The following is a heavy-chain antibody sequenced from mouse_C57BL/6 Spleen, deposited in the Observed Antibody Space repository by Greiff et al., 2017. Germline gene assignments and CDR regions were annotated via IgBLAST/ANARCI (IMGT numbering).Heavy chain of an antibody. Sequence: EVQLQQSGPELVKPGASVKIPCKASGYTFTDYNMDWVKQSHGKSLEWIGDINPNNGGTIYNQKFKGKATLTVDKSSSTAYMELRSLTSEDTAVYYCARPGSSSGYWDVDVWGTGTTVTVSS. J-gene: IGHJ1*03. CDR2: INPNNGGT. CDR3: ARPGSSSGYWDVDV. V-gene: IGHV1-18*01. D-gene: IGHD1-1*01. CDR1: GYTFTDYN.